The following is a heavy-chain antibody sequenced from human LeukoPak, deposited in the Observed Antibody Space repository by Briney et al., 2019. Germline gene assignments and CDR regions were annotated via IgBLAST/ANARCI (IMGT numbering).Heavy chain of an antibody. CDR3: ARAKYQPLADY. D-gene: IGHD2-2*01. J-gene: IGHJ4*02. CDR2: ISSSGSTI. CDR1: GFTFGDYY. Sequence: PGGSLRLSCAASGFTFGDYYMSWIRQAPGKGLEWVSYISSSGSTIYYADSVKGRFTISRDNAKNSLYLQMKSLRAEDTAVYYCARAKYQPLADYWGQGTLVTVSS. V-gene: IGHV3-11*01.